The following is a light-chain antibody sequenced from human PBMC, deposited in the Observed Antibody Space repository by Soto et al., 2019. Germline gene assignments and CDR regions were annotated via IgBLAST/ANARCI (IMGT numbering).Light chain of an antibody. Sequence: EIVMTQSPATLSVSPGERATLSCRASQSVSYNLAWYQQKPGQGPRLLIYGAFTRATGIPARFSGSGSGTEFTLTISSLQSEDFAVYYCQQYKNWPPLTFGGGTKVAIK. CDR2: GAF. V-gene: IGKV3-15*01. CDR3: QQYKNWPPLT. J-gene: IGKJ4*01. CDR1: QSVSYN.